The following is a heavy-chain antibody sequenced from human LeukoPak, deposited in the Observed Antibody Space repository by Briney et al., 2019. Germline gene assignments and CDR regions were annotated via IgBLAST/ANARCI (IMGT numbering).Heavy chain of an antibody. CDR3: ARGVDY. CDR1: GGSISSYY. J-gene: IGHJ4*02. Sequence: SETLSLTCTVSGGSISSYYWSWIRQPPGKGLEWIGYIYYSGSTNYNPSLKSRVTISVDTSKNQFSLKLSSVAAADTAVYYCARGVDYWGQGTLVTVSS. V-gene: IGHV4-59*01. CDR2: IYYSGST.